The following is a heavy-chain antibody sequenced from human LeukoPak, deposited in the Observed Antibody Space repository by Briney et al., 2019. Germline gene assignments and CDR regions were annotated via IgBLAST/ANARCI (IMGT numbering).Heavy chain of an antibody. CDR1: GGSVTSGSYY. CDR2: IYYSGST. V-gene: IGHV4-61*01. J-gene: IGHJ4*02. D-gene: IGHD6-13*01. CDR3: ARGREYSSSWYALGY. Sequence: SETLSLTCTVSGGSVTSGSYYWSWIRQPPGKGLEWIGYIYYSGSTNYNPSLKSRVTISVDTSKNQFSLKLSSVTAADTAVHYCARGREYSSSWYALGYWGQGTLVTVSS.